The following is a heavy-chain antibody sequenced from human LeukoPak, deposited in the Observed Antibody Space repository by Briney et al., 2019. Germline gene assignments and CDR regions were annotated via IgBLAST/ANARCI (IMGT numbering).Heavy chain of an antibody. V-gene: IGHV5-10-1*01. D-gene: IGHD3-9*01. CDR1: GYSFTSYW. J-gene: IGHJ4*02. CDR2: IDPSDSYT. Sequence: GESLQISCKGSGYSFTSYWISWVRQMPGKGLEWMGRIDPSDSYTNYSPSFQGHVTISADKSISTAYLQWSSLKASDTAMYYCARHGQNDILTGYYKFDYWGQGTLVTVSS. CDR3: ARHGQNDILTGYYKFDY.